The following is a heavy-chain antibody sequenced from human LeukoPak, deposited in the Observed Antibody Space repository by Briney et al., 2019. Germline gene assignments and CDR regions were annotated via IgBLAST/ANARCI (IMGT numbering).Heavy chain of an antibody. D-gene: IGHD3-3*01. J-gene: IGHJ3*01. CDR2: IYPGDSDT. Sequence: GESLKSSCKGSGYSFTTYCIGWVRQMPGEGLEWMGVIYPGDSDTRYSASFQGQVIISADKSISTAYLQWSSLKASDTAMYYCARRADFWSGYYNSPIQAFDVWGQGTMVTVSS. CDR1: GYSFTTYC. V-gene: IGHV5-51*01. CDR3: ARRADFWSGYYNSPIQAFDV.